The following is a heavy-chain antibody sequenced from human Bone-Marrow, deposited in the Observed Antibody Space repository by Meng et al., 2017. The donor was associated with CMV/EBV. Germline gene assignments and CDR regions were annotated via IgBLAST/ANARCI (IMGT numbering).Heavy chain of an antibody. Sequence: GGSLRLSCAASGFTFSSYWMTWLRQAPGKGLEWVANIKQDGSERYYVDSVKGRFTISRDNAKNSLYLQMNSLRSEDTAVYYCARPRIPASWGRWDPWGQGTLVTVSS. CDR3: ARPRIPASWGRWDP. V-gene: IGHV3-7*01. D-gene: IGHD2-2*01. CDR2: IKQDGSER. CDR1: GFTFSSYW. J-gene: IGHJ5*02.